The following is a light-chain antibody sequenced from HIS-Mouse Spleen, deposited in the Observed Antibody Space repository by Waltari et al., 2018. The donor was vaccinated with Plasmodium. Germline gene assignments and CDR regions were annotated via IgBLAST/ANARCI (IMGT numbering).Light chain of an antibody. V-gene: IGLV3-27*01. CDR2: KDS. CDR1: VLAKQY. J-gene: IGLJ3*02. CDR3: YSAADNNLV. Sequence: SYELTQSSPVSVSPGQTARITCSGDVLAKQYARWFQQKPGQAPVLVIYKDSERPSGLPERFSGSSSGTTVTLTISGAQVEDEADYYCYSAADNNLVFGGGTKLTVL.